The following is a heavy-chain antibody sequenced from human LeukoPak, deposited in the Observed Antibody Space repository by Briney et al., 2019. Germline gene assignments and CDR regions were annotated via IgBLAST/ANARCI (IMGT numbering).Heavy chain of an antibody. CDR1: GFTFSSYG. D-gene: IGHD6-19*01. Sequence: PGGSLRLSCAASGFTFSSYGMHWVRQAPGKGLEWVAVIWYDGSNKYYADSVKGRFTISRDNSKNTLYLQMNSLRAEDTAVYYCARGSRYSSGWYPPYYYGMDVWGQGTTVTVSS. CDR3: ARGSRYSSGWYPPYYYGMDV. V-gene: IGHV3-33*08. CDR2: IWYDGSNK. J-gene: IGHJ6*02.